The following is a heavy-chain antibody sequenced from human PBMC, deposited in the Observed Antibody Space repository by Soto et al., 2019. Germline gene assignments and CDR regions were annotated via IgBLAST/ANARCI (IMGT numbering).Heavy chain of an antibody. CDR2: IYYSGST. CDR3: AGDQLAVAGQSHSTTGNNWFDP. Sequence: SETLSLTCTVSGGTISSYYWSWIRQPPGKGLEWIGYIYYSGSTNYNPSLKSRVTISVDTSKNQFSLKLSSVTAADTAVYYCAGDQLAVAGQSHSTTGNNWFDPWGQGTLVTVSS. J-gene: IGHJ5*02. CDR1: GGTISSYY. V-gene: IGHV4-59*01. D-gene: IGHD6-19*01.